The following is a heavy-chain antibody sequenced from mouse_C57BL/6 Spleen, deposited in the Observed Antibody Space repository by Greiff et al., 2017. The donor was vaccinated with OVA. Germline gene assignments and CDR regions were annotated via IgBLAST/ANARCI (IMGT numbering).Heavy chain of an antibody. D-gene: IGHD2-4*01. Sequence: VQLQQSGTVLARPGASVKMSCKTSGYTFTSYWMHWVKQRPGQGLEWIGAIYPGNSDTSYNQKFKGKAKLTAVTSASTAYMELSSLTNEDSAVYYCTRGVYDYDERGFDYWGQGTTLTVSS. CDR1: GYTFTSYW. J-gene: IGHJ2*01. V-gene: IGHV1-5*01. CDR3: TRGVYDYDERGFDY. CDR2: IYPGNSDT.